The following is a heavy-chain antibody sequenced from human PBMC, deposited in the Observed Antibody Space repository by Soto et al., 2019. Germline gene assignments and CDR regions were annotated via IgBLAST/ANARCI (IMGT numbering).Heavy chain of an antibody. D-gene: IGHD2-15*01. CDR1: GYTFTSYG. Sequence: ASVKVSCKASGYTFTSYGISWVRQAPGQRLEWMGWISAYNGNTNYAQKLQGRVTMTTDTSTSTAYMELRSLRSDDTAVYYCARAATTLGYCSGGSCPGDYYYYMDVWGKGTTVTVSS. J-gene: IGHJ6*03. V-gene: IGHV1-18*01. CDR2: ISAYNGNT. CDR3: ARAATTLGYCSGGSCPGDYYYYMDV.